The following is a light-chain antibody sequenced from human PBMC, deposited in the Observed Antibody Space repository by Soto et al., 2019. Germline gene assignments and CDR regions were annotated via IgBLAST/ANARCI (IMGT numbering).Light chain of an antibody. CDR2: DVS. CDR1: SSDVGGYNY. Sequence: QSVLTQPASVSGSPGQSITISCTGTSSDVGGYNYVSWYQQHPGKAPKLMIYDVSNRPSGVSNRFSGSKSGNTASLTISGLQAEDEADYYCSSYTSSSIFYVFGTGTQVTVL. J-gene: IGLJ1*01. V-gene: IGLV2-14*01. CDR3: SSYTSSSIFYV.